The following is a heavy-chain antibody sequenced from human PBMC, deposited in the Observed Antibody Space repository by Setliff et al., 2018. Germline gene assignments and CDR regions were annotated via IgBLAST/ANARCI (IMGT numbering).Heavy chain of an antibody. J-gene: IGHJ6*03. D-gene: IGHD3-10*01. CDR1: GYTFSSYA. V-gene: IGHV7-4-1*02. CDR2: INTNTGNP. Sequence: ASVKVSCKASGYTFSSYAMNWVRQAPGQGLEWMGWINTNTGNPTYAQDFTGRFVFSLDTSVSTAYLQISSVKAEDTAVYYCARASRFGTIVYKGDYYMDVWGKGTTVTVSS. CDR3: ARASRFGTIVYKGDYYMDV.